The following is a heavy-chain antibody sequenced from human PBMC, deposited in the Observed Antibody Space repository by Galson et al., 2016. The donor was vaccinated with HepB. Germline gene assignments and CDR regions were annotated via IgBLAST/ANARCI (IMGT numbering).Heavy chain of an antibody. Sequence: SLRLSCAASGFTFSDYYMSWIRQAPGKGLEWVSYISSSGSTIYYADSVKGRFTISRDNAKNSLYLQMYSLRAEDTAVYYCARSVVATIYYYDSSGYAGLVYWGQGTLVTVSS. CDR1: GFTFSDYY. CDR2: ISSSGSTI. CDR3: ARSVVATIYYYDSSGYAGLVY. V-gene: IGHV3-11*01. J-gene: IGHJ4*02. D-gene: IGHD3-22*01.